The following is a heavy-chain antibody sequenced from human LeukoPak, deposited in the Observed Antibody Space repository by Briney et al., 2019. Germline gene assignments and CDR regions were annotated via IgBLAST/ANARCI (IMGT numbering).Heavy chain of an antibody. Sequence: SETLSLTCTVSGVSISSSSYYWGWIRQPPGKGLEWIGSIYYSGSTYYNPSLKSRVTISVDRSKNQFSLKLSSVTAADTAVYYCARGGYQLPLEYWGQGTLVTVSS. CDR3: ARGGYQLPLEY. D-gene: IGHD2-2*01. CDR1: GVSISSSSYY. J-gene: IGHJ4*02. V-gene: IGHV4-39*07. CDR2: IYYSGST.